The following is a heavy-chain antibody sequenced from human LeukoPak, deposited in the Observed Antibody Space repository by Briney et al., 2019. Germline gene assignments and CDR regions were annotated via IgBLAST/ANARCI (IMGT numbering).Heavy chain of an antibody. Sequence: GGSLRLSCAASGFTFSSYAMHWVRQAPGKGLEWVAVISYDGSNKYYADSVKGRFTISRDNSKNTLYLQMNSLRAEDTAVYYCARWGLATDYWGQGTLVTVSS. J-gene: IGHJ4*02. V-gene: IGHV3-30-3*01. CDR1: GFTFSSYA. CDR2: ISYDGSNK. CDR3: ARWGLATDY. D-gene: IGHD5-12*01.